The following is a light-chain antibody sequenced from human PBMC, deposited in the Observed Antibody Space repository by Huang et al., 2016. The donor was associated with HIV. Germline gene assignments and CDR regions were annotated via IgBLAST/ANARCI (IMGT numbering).Light chain of an antibody. CDR3: QQYNNWPPTT. J-gene: IGKJ5*01. V-gene: IGKV3-15*01. CDR1: QSVSSN. Sequence: EIVMTQSPATLSVSPGEGATLSCRASQSVSSNLAWYQQKPGQAPRLLIYGASTRATGIPARVSGGGSGTDFTLTISSLQSEDFALYYCQQYNNWPPTTFGQGTRLEIK. CDR2: GAS.